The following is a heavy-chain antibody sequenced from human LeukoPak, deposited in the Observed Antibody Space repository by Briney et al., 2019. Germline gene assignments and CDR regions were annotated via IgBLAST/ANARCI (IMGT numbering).Heavy chain of an antibody. J-gene: IGHJ4*02. Sequence: GGSLRLSCAASGFTFDDYGMSWVRQAPGKGLEWVSGINWNGGSTGCADSVKGRFTISRDNAKNSLYLQMNSLRAEDTALYYCARIGDCSGGSCRRNYYDSSGYYLYFDYWGQGTLVTVSS. CDR2: INWNGGST. D-gene: IGHD3-22*01. CDR3: ARIGDCSGGSCRRNYYDSSGYYLYFDY. CDR1: GFTFDDYG. V-gene: IGHV3-20*04.